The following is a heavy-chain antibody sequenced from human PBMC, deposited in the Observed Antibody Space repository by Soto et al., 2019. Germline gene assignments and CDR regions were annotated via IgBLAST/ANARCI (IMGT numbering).Heavy chain of an antibody. CDR2: ISGSVGST. Sequence: GGSLRLSCTASGFIFSDHGMHWVRQAPGEGLEWVASISGSVGSTFYADSVKGRFTISRDNYLNTLDLQLNGLRAEDTAVYYCAKDRTIASRTFDSWGQGALVTVSS. J-gene: IGHJ4*02. CDR1: GFIFSDHG. CDR3: AKDRTIASRTFDS. D-gene: IGHD6-6*01. V-gene: IGHV3-23*01.